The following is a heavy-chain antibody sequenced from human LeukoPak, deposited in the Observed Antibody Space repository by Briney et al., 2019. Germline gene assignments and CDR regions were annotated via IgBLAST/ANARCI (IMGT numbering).Heavy chain of an antibody. CDR3: ARELGYSYGLELDY. D-gene: IGHD5-18*01. CDR2: IYYSGST. Sequence: SETLSLTCTVSGGSISSSNYYWGWIRQPPGKGLEWIGTIYYSGSTYYNPSLNNRVTISVDTSKNQFSLRLRSVTAADTAVYYCARELGYSYGLELDYWGQGTLVTVSS. V-gene: IGHV4-39*07. CDR1: GGSISSSNYY. J-gene: IGHJ4*02.